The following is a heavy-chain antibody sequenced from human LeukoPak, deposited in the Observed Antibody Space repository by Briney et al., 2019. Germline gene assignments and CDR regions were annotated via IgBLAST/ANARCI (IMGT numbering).Heavy chain of an antibody. Sequence: SVKVSCKASGGTFSSYAIRWVRQAPGQGLEWMGGIIPIFGTANYAQKFQGRVTITTDESTSTAYMELSSLRSEDTAVYYCARGGHDILTGYYFPLDYWGQGTLVTVSS. CDR2: IIPIFGTA. J-gene: IGHJ4*02. V-gene: IGHV1-69*05. CDR1: GGTFSSYA. CDR3: ARGGHDILTGYYFPLDY. D-gene: IGHD3-9*01.